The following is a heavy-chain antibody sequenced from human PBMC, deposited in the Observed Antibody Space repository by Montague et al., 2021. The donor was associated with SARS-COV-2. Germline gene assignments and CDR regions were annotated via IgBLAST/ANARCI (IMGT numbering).Heavy chain of an antibody. Sequence: SETLSLTCTVSGGSISNYYWSWIRQPPGRGLEWIGYIYYSGSTDYSPSLKSRVTISLDTSKNQFSLKVTSVTAADTAVYYCASGGGYYNYGLDVWGLGTTVTVSS. CDR2: IYYSGST. CDR3: ASGGGYYNYGLDV. D-gene: IGHD3-22*01. V-gene: IGHV4-59*01. CDR1: GGSISNYY. J-gene: IGHJ6*02.